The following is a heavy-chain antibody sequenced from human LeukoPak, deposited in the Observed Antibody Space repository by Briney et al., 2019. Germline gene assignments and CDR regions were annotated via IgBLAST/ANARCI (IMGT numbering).Heavy chain of an antibody. D-gene: IGHD6-13*01. CDR1: GGTFSSYA. CDR2: IIPIFGTA. CDR3: ARDTIDSSSWFNWFDP. J-gene: IGHJ5*02. Sequence: SVKVSCKASGGTFSSYAISWVRQAPGQGLEWMGGIIPIFGTANYAQKFQGRVTITTDESTSTAYMELSSLRPEDTAVYYCARDTIDSSSWFNWFDPWGQGTLVTVSS. V-gene: IGHV1-69*05.